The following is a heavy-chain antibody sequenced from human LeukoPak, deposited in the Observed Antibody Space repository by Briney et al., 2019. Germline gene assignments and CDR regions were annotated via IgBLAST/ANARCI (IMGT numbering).Heavy chain of an antibody. D-gene: IGHD1-26*01. J-gene: IGHJ4*02. CDR1: GFTFSSYG. V-gene: IGHV3-30*02. CDR3: AKKGGIVESTAYQRGQADY. Sequence: GGSLRLSCAAYGFTFSSYGMHWVRQAPGKGLEWVAFIRYDGSNKYYADSVKGRFTISRDNSKNTLYLQMNSLRAEDTAVYYCAKKGGIVESTAYQRGQADYWGQGTLVTVSS. CDR2: IRYDGSNK.